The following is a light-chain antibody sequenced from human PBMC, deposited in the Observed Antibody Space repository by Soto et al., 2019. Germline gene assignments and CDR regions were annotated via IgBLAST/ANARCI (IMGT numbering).Light chain of an antibody. J-gene: IGKJ2*01. CDR1: QGISDS. CDR2: AAS. CDR3: LQYNSYPYT. Sequence: DIQMTQSPSAMSASVGDRVTITCRASQGISDSLAWFQQKPGKVPKRLIYAASSLQSGVPSRFSGSGSGTXXXXXXXSLQPEDFATYYCLQYNSYPYTFGQGTKLEIK. V-gene: IGKV1-17*03.